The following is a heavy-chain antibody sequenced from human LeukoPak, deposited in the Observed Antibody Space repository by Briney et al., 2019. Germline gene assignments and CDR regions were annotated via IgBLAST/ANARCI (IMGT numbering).Heavy chain of an antibody. Sequence: GGSLRLSCAASGFTFSSYSMNWVRQAPGKGLEWVSSVSSSSSYIYYADSVKGRFTISRDNAKNSLYLQMNSLRAEDTAVYYCERDTPYGDYGDYWGQGTLVTVSS. J-gene: IGHJ4*02. CDR2: VSSSSSYI. CDR1: GFTFSSYS. D-gene: IGHD4-17*01. V-gene: IGHV3-21*01. CDR3: ERDTPYGDYGDY.